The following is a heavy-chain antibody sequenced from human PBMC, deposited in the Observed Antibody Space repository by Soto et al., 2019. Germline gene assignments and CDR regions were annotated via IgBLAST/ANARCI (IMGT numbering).Heavy chain of an antibody. J-gene: IGHJ4*02. D-gene: IGHD1-7*01. V-gene: IGHV4-4*07. Sequence: QVHVQESGPGLVKPAETLSLTCAVSGDSISSYSWNWIRQTAGRGLEWIGGVYPSGHTQYRSSFETRVTVSVDMSTNQFFLELRSVTAADTAVYSCARESGENWSYEAYWGQGTQVTVSS. CDR1: GDSISSYS. CDR2: VYPSGHT. CDR3: ARESGENWSYEAY.